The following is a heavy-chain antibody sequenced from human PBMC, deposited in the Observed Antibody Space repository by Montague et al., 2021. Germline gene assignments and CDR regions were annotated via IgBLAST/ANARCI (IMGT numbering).Heavy chain of an antibody. CDR2: IYWNDDE. V-gene: IGHV2-5*01. CDR3: ARHNSGWYPDFDY. J-gene: IGHJ4*02. Sequence: PVLAKPTQTLTLTCNFSGFSLNTRAVGVGWIRQPPGKALEWLALIYWNDDERYSPSLKSRLTITKDISKNQVVLTMTNADPVDTATYYCARHNSGWYPDFDYWSQGTLVTVSS. CDR1: GFSLNTRAVG. D-gene: IGHD6-19*01.